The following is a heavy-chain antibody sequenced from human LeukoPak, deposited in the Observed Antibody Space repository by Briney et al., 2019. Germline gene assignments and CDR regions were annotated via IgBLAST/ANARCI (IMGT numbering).Heavy chain of an antibody. D-gene: IGHD3-22*01. Sequence: GGSLRLSCAAYGFTFSSYEMNWVRQAPGKGLEWVSYISSSGSTIYYADSVKGRFTISRDNAKNSLYLQMNSLRAEDTAVYYCASPTHYYDSSGSRLTRFDPWGQGTLVTVSS. CDR2: ISSSGSTI. J-gene: IGHJ5*02. CDR1: GFTFSSYE. CDR3: ASPTHYYDSSGSRLTRFDP. V-gene: IGHV3-48*03.